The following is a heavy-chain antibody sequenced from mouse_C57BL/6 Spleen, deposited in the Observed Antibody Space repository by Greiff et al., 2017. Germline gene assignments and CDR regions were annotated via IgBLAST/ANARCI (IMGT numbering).Heavy chain of an antibody. J-gene: IGHJ4*01. Sequence: VQLQQSGAELVMPGASVKLSCKASGYTFTSYWMHWVKQRPGQGLEWIGEIDPSDSYTNYNQKFKGKSTLTVDKSSSTAYMQLSSLTSEDSAVYYCARLGGTLYYYAMDYWGQGTSVTVSS. CDR2: IDPSDSYT. CDR1: GYTFTSYW. V-gene: IGHV1-69*01. D-gene: IGHD2-14*01. CDR3: ARLGGTLYYYAMDY.